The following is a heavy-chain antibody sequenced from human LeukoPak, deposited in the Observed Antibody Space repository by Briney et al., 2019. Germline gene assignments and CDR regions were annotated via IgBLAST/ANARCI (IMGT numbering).Heavy chain of an antibody. CDR1: GFTFSTCN. J-gene: IGHJ6*02. V-gene: IGHV3-48*02. CDR2: ITTSSTM. CDR3: GSSLGRYYYGMGV. Sequence: GRSLRLSCAASGFTFSTCNMNWVRQAPGKGLEWVSYITTSSTMYYADSVKGRFTISRDNPKNSLYLQMNNLRDDDTAVYYCGSSLGRYYYGMGVWGQGTTVTVSS. D-gene: IGHD3-16*01.